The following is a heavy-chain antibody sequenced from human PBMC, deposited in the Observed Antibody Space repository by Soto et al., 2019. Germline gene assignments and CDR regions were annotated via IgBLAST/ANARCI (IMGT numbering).Heavy chain of an antibody. J-gene: IGHJ6*02. Sequence: EVQLVESGGGLVKPGGSLRLSCAASGFTFSSYSMNWVRQAPGKGLEWVSSISSSSSYIYYADSVKGRFTISRDNAKNSLYLQMNGLRAEDTAVYYCSSRSQLEPSYYYYYGMDVWGPGTTVTVSS. CDR3: SSRSQLEPSYYYYYGMDV. CDR2: ISSSSSYI. V-gene: IGHV3-21*01. D-gene: IGHD1-1*01. CDR1: GFTFSSYS.